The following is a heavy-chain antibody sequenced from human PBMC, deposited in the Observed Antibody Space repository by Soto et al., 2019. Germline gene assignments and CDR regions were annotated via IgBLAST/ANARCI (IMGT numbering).Heavy chain of an antibody. CDR3: ARGSVVTPAAIFHRVGDNWFDP. Sequence: QVQLQQWGAGLLKPSETLSLTCAVYGGSFSGYYWTWIRQPPGTGLGWIGEINQRGSTNYNSSLKSRVTMSVDTSKNQFSLKLTSVTAADTAVYYCARGSVVTPAAIFHRVGDNWFDPWGQGTLVSVSS. D-gene: IGHD2-2*01. J-gene: IGHJ5*02. V-gene: IGHV4-34*02. CDR2: INQRGST. CDR1: GGSFSGYY.